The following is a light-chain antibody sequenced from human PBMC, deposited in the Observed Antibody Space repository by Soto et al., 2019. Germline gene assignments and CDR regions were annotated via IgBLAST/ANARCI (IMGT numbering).Light chain of an antibody. CDR3: QQYDSYMT. J-gene: IGKJ4*01. CDR2: RAS. Sequence: DIQMTQSPSTLSASVGDTVTITCRASQSISDCLAWYQQKPGKAPNLLIYRASSLESGVPPRFSGSGSGTDSTLTSTILQPDDFATYYYQQYDSYMTFGGGTKVEIK. V-gene: IGKV1-5*03. CDR1: QSISDC.